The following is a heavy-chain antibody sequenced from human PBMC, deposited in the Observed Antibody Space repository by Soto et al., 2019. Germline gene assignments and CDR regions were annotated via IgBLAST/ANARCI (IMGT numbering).Heavy chain of an antibody. V-gene: IGHV3-23*01. CDR1: GFTFSSYA. D-gene: IGHD4-4*01. CDR2: ISGSGGNT. CDR3: AKDLDYSPASDYYYGMDV. J-gene: IGHJ6*02. Sequence: QPVGSLCLTCAASGFTFSSYAMCWVRQPPGKGLEWVSAISGSGGNTYYADSVKGRFTSSRDNSKNTLYQQMNSLRAEDTAVYYCAKDLDYSPASDYYYGMDVWGQGTPVTVSS.